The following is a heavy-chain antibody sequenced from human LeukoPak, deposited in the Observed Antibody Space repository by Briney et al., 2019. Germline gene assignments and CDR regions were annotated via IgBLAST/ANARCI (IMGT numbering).Heavy chain of an antibody. J-gene: IGHJ4*02. Sequence: GGSLRLSCVASGFTFSNYDMHWVRQAPGKGLEWVAVISYDGNNKDFADSVKGRFTISRDNSKNTLYLQMNSLRAEDTAVYYCARGNNVLMVTGCFDYWGQGTLVTVSS. D-gene: IGHD2-21*02. CDR1: GFTFSNYD. V-gene: IGHV3-30-3*01. CDR2: ISYDGNNK. CDR3: ARGNNVLMVTGCFDY.